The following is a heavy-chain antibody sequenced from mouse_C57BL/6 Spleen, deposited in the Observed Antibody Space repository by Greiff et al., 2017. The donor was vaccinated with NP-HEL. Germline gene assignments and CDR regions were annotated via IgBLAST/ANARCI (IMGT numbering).Heavy chain of an antibody. J-gene: IGHJ4*01. D-gene: IGHD1-2*01. Sequence: QVQLQQSGAELVRPGTSVKMSCKASGYTFTNYWIGWAKQRPGHGLEWIGDIYPGGGYTNYNEKFKGKATLTADKSSSTAYMQFSSLTSEDSAIYYCARSGWDYAMDYWGQGTSVTVSS. CDR2: IYPGGGYT. CDR1: GYTFTNYW. CDR3: ARSGWDYAMDY. V-gene: IGHV1-63*01.